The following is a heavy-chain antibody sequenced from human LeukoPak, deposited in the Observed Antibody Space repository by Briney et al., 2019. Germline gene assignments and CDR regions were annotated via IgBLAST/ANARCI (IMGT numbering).Heavy chain of an antibody. CDR2: ISGSGGST. CDR3: AKDYDILTGYFPPPHFDY. J-gene: IGHJ4*02. CDR1: GFTFSNHW. Sequence: PGGSLRLSCAASGFTFSNHWMHWVRQAPGKGLEWVSAISGSGGSTYYADSVKGRFTISRDNSKNTLYLQMNSLRAEDTAVYYCAKDYDILTGYFPPPHFDYWGQGTLVTVSS. D-gene: IGHD3-9*01. V-gene: IGHV3-23*01.